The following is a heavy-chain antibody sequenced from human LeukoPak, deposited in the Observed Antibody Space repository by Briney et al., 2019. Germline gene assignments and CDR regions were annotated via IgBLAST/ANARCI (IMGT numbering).Heavy chain of an antibody. D-gene: IGHD1-26*01. Sequence: SETLSLTCTVSSYSISSGYYWAWIRQPPGKGLEWIGSIYHSGSTYYNPSLKSRVTISVDTSKNQFSLKLSSVTAADTAVYYCARDSGSWDFDYWGQGTLVTVSS. J-gene: IGHJ4*02. CDR1: SYSISSGYY. CDR3: ARDSGSWDFDY. CDR2: IYHSGST. V-gene: IGHV4-38-2*02.